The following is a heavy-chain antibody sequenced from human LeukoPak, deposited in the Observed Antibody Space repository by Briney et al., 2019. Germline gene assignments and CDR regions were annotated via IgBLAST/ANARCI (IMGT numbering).Heavy chain of an antibody. CDR2: IKHSGST. CDR1: GGSFSGYY. V-gene: IGHV4-34*01. D-gene: IGHD6-13*01. J-gene: IGHJ5*02. Sequence: SETLSLTCAVYGGSFSGYYWSWIRQPPGKGLEWIGEIKHSGSTNYNPSLKSRVTISVDTSKNQFSLKLSSVTAADTAVYYCARGSSWYVRWGQGTLVTVSS. CDR3: ARGSSWYVR.